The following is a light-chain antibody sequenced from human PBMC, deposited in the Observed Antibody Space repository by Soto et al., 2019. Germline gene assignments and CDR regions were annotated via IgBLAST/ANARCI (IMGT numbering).Light chain of an antibody. CDR3: QQRSNWPLT. J-gene: IGKJ4*01. CDR2: DAS. CDR1: QSVSTN. Sequence: EIVMTQSPATLSVSPLVTSRLSXRASQSVSTNLAWYQQKPGQAPRLLIYDASNRATGIPARFSGSGSGTDFTLTISSLEPEDFAVYYCQQRSNWPLTFGGGTKVDNK. V-gene: IGKV3-11*01.